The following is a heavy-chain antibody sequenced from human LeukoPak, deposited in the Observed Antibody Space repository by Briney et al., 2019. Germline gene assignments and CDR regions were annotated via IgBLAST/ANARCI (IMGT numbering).Heavy chain of an antibody. Sequence: SETLSLTCAVSGYSISSGYYWSWIRQPAGKGLEWIGRIYTSGSTNYNPSLKSRVTISVDTSKNQFSLKLSSVTAADTAVYYCARAITINFDYWGQGTLVTVSS. CDR2: IYTSGST. D-gene: IGHD3-3*01. CDR1: GYSISSGYY. V-gene: IGHV4-61*02. CDR3: ARAITINFDY. J-gene: IGHJ4*02.